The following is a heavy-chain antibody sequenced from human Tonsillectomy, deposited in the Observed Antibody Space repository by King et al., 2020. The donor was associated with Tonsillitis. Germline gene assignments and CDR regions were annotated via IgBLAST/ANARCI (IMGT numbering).Heavy chain of an antibody. CDR3: ARAFWDPQDAFDI. CDR2: IWYDGNNK. D-gene: IGHD2/OR15-2a*01. V-gene: IGHV3-33*01. Sequence: VQLVESGGGVVQPGRSLRLSCAASGFSFSSYGMHWVRQAPGKGLEWVAVIWYDGNNKYYAASVKGRFTISRDNSKNTLYLEMNSLRAEDTAVYYGARAFWDPQDAFDIWGQGTMVTVSS. J-gene: IGHJ3*02. CDR1: GFSFSSYG.